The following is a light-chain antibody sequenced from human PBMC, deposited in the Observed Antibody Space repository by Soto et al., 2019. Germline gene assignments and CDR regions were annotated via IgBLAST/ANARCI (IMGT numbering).Light chain of an antibody. CDR2: ESS. Sequence: EIVLTQSPATLSLSPGERATLSCRASQSVGTSLAWYQQKSGQAPRLLFYESSNRATYIPARFSASGSGTDFTLTISMLGPEDFAIYYCQQRHSWVTFGQGTRLEIK. J-gene: IGKJ5*01. CDR1: QSVGTS. CDR3: QQRHSWVT. V-gene: IGKV3-11*01.